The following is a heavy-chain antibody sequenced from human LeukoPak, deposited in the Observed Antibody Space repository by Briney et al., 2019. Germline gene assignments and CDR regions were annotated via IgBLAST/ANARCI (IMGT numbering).Heavy chain of an antibody. J-gene: IGHJ4*02. CDR2: ISAYNGNT. D-gene: IGHD3-3*01. CDR1: GYTFTSYG. CDR3: ARVVVRTIFGVVTGTTRIDY. V-gene: IGHV1-18*01. Sequence: ASVTVSFTASGYTFTSYGISWVRQAPGQGLEWMGWISAYNGNTNYAQKLQGRVTMTTDTSTSTAYMKLRSLRSDDTAVYYCARVVVRTIFGVVTGTTRIDYWGQGTLVTVSS.